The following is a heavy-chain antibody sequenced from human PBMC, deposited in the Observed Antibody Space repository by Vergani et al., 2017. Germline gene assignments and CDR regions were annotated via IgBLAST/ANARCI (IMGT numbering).Heavy chain of an antibody. CDR2: ISSSSSYI. CDR1: GFTFSSYS. Sequence: EVQLVESGGGLVKPGGSLRLSCAASGFTFSSYSMNWVRQAPGKGLEWVSSISSSSSYIYYADSVKGRFTISRDNAKNSLYLQMNSLRAEDTAVYYCARRDYDILTGYYNYYYYMDVWGKGTTVTVSS. V-gene: IGHV3-21*01. CDR3: ARRDYDILTGYYNYYYYMDV. D-gene: IGHD3-9*01. J-gene: IGHJ6*03.